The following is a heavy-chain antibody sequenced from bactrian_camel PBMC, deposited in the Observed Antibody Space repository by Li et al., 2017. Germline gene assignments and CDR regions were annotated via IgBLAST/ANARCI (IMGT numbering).Heavy chain of an antibody. CDR3: AADGGRWKHPSSSCLVAREYDY. CDR2: FTSDGET. CDR1: GDTIGRYC. J-gene: IGHJ4*01. Sequence: QLVESGGGSVQVGGSLRLSCVASGDTIGRYCMGWFRQIPDKEREAVACFTSDGETSYADSVKGRFTTSKDNAKNTLYLQMNSLKPEDAAMYYCAADGGRWKHPSSSCLVAREYDYWGQGTQVTV. V-gene: IGHV3S55*01. D-gene: IGHD6*01.